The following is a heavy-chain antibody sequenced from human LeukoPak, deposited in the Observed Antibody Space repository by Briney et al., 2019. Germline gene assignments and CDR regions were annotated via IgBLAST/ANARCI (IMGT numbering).Heavy chain of an antibody. CDR3: ARATTDPFSSYYGMDV. V-gene: IGHV4-61*01. CDR1: GVSVSSGSYY. D-gene: IGHD5-12*01. CDR2: IYYSGST. J-gene: IGHJ6*02. Sequence: SETLSLTCTVSGVSVSSGSYYWSWLRQPPGKGLEWIGYIYYSGSTNYNPSLKSRVTISVDTSKNQFSLKLSSVTAADTAVYYCARATTDPFSSYYGMDVWGQGTTVTVSS.